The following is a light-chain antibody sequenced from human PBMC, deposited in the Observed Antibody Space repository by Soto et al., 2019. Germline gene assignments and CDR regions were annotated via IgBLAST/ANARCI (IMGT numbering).Light chain of an antibody. Sequence: EIVLTQSPGTLSLSPGERATLSCRASQSVSSYLAWYQQKPGQAPRLLIYGASSRATGIPDRFSGSVSGTDFTLTIRRLEPEDFAVYYCQQYGSSYPWTFGQGTKVDIK. V-gene: IGKV3-20*01. CDR2: GAS. J-gene: IGKJ1*01. CDR1: QSVSSY. CDR3: QQYGSSYPWT.